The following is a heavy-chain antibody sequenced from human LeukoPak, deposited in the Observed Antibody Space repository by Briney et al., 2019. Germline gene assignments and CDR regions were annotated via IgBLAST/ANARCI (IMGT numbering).Heavy chain of an antibody. Sequence: ASVKVSCKASGYTFTGYYMHWVRQTPGQGLEWMGWINPNSGGTNYAQKFQGRVTMTRDTSISTAYMELSRLRSDDTAVYYCARRQKGVVVVAATSGYYYGMDVWGQGTTVTVSS. CDR3: ARRQKGVVVVAATSGYYYGMDV. D-gene: IGHD2-15*01. J-gene: IGHJ6*02. CDR1: GYTFTGYY. CDR2: INPNSGGT. V-gene: IGHV1-2*02.